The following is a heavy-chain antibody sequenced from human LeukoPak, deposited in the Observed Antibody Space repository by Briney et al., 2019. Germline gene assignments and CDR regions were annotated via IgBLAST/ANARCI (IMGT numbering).Heavy chain of an antibody. V-gene: IGHV3-9*01. J-gene: IGHJ4*02. D-gene: IGHD6-6*01. CDR2: ISWNSGSI. Sequence: GGSLRLSCAASGFTFDDYAMPWVRQAPGKGLEWVSGISWNSGSIGYADSVKGRFTISRDNAKNSLYLQMNSLRVEDTALYYCAKDIDSSSSSGFDYWGQGTLVTVSS. CDR3: AKDIDSSSSSGFDY. CDR1: GFTFDDYA.